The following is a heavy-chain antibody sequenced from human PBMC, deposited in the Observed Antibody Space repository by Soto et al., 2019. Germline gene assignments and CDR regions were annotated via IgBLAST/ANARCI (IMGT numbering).Heavy chain of an antibody. CDR3: TTMDIVVVVAASFGMDV. V-gene: IGHV3-15*07. CDR1: GFTFSNAW. Sequence: PGGFLRLSCAASGFTFSNAWMNWVRQAPGKGLEWVGRIKSKTDGGTTDYAAPVKGRFTISRDDSKNTLYLQMNSLKTEDTAVYYCTTMDIVVVVAASFGMDVWGQGTTVTVSS. CDR2: IKSKTDGGTT. J-gene: IGHJ6*02. D-gene: IGHD2-15*01.